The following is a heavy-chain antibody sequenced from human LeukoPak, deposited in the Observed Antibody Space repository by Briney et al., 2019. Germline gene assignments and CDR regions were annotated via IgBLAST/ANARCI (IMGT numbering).Heavy chain of an antibody. CDR1: AFTFSRYS. CDR2: ISGSSSYI. Sequence: GGSLRLSCAASAFTFSRYSMNWVRQAPGKGLEWVSSISGSSSYIYYADSVKGRFTVSRDNAKNSLYLQMNSLRAEDTAVYYCARMEGLGYCSSTSCYAGDAFDMWGQGTMVTVSS. V-gene: IGHV3-21*01. D-gene: IGHD2-2*01. J-gene: IGHJ3*02. CDR3: ARMEGLGYCSSTSCYAGDAFDM.